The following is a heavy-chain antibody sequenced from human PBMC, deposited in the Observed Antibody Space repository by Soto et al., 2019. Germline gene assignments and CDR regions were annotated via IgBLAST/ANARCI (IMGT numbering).Heavy chain of an antibody. CDR3: PRANSGYDPLGMDV. D-gene: IGHD5-12*01. V-gene: IGHV4-61*01. J-gene: IGHJ6*02. CDR1: GGSVISGSYY. Sequence: QVQLQESGPGLVKPSETLSLTCTVSGGSVISGSYYWSWIRQPPGKGLEWVGCISDTGSGDYNPSLTSRFTRSVQTSTRQFSLRLNSVTAADTAVYYCPRANSGYDPLGMDVWGQGTTVTVSS. CDR2: ISDTGSG.